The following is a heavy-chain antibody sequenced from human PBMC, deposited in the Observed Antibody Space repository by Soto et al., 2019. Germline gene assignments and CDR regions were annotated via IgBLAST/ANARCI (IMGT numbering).Heavy chain of an antibody. CDR2: TYYSGST. Sequence: SETLSLTCTVSGGSMIAYYWNWMRQPPGKGLQWIGYTYYSGSTTYNPSLKSRVTISVDSAKNQFSLKLDSVTPADTAVYYCARVRGTAGKRYFDYWGPGTLVTVSS. D-gene: IGHD6-13*01. V-gene: IGHV4-59*01. J-gene: IGHJ4*02. CDR3: ARVRGTAGKRYFDY. CDR1: GGSMIAYY.